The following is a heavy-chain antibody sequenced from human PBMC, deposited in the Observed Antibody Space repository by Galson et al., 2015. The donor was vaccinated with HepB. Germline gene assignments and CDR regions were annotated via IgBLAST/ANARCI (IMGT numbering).Heavy chain of an antibody. V-gene: IGHV3-11*06. CDR2: ISSSSSYT. D-gene: IGHD3-10*01. J-gene: IGHJ6*02. CDR3: ARDSNYGSGSYYNVGYYYYYYGMDV. Sequence: SLRLSCAASGFTFSDYYMSWIRQAPGKGLEWVSYISSSSSYTNYADSVKGRFTISRDNAKNSLYLQMNSLRAEDTAVYYCARDSNYGSGSYYNVGYYYYYYGMDVWGQGTTVTVSS. CDR1: GFTFSDYY.